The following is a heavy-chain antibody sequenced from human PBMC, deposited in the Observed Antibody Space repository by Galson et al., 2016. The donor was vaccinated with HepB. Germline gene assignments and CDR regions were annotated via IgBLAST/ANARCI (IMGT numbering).Heavy chain of an antibody. J-gene: IGHJ4*02. CDR3: SKERLVRRSVDH. CDR2: IITRRTT. CDR1: GFVFSNFG. Sequence: SLRLSCAASGFVFSNFGLSWVRQAPGKGLEWVASIITRRTTYYSDSVQGRFTISRDNSNNTLYLQINGLRAEDTGVYYCSKERLVRRSVDHCGQGTLLTVSS. V-gene: IGHV3-23*01. D-gene: IGHD1-1*01.